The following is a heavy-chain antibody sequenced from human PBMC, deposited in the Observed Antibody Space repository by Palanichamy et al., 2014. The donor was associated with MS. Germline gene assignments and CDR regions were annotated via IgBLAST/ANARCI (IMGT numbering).Heavy chain of an antibody. CDR3: ARDSSGGVCDY. D-gene: IGHD3-3*01. CDR2: IYSDGTT. Sequence: EVQLVESGGGLIQPGGSLRLSCAASGFTVSSNYMSWVCQAPGKGLEWVSIIYSDGTTYYADSLKGRFTISRDNSKNTLYLQMSSLRADDTAVYYCARDSSGGVCDYWGQGTLVTVSS. J-gene: IGHJ4*02. CDR1: GFTVSSNY. V-gene: IGHV3-53*01.